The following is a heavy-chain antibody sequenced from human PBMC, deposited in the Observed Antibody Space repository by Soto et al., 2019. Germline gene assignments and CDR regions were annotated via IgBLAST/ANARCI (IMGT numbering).Heavy chain of an antibody. CDR2: VDPNGGGS. J-gene: IGHJ4*02. V-gene: IGHV1-2*04. Sequence: QGQLLQSGAEVKKPGASVKVSCKTSGYSFTDYKLHWVRQAPGQGLEWMGWVDPNGGGSNSAQKFQGSVNMTSNTSITTAHLDLTRLTTNDTATYFCATWVDYGDREGFDFWGQGTLVTVSS. CDR3: ATWVDYGDREGFDF. D-gene: IGHD4-17*01. CDR1: GYSFTDYK.